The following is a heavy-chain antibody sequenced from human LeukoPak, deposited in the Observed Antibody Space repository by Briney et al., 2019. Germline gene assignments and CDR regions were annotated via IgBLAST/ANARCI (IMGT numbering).Heavy chain of an antibody. V-gene: IGHV4-59*01. J-gene: IGHJ4*02. D-gene: IGHD2-15*01. CDR2: IYYSGST. CDR3: ARHVVVVAALDY. CDR1: GGSISSYY. Sequence: SETLSLTCTVSGGSISSYYWSWIRQPPGKGLEWIGYIYYSGSTNYNPSLKSRVTISVDTSKNQFSLKLSSVTAADTAVYYCARHVVVVAALDYWGQGTLVTVSS.